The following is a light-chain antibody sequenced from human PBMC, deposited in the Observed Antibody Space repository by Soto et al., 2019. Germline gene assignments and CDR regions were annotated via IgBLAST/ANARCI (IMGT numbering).Light chain of an antibody. V-gene: IGKV3-11*01. J-gene: IGKJ5*01. CDR2: DAS. CDR1: QSVNSN. CDR3: QHGSDWPPFT. Sequence: EIVLTQSPARLSLSPGERATLSCRASQSVNSNLAWYQHKPGQAPRLLIYDASNSAPGIPARFSGSGSGTDFTLTVSSVEPEDFAVYYCQHGSDWPPFTFGQGTRLE.